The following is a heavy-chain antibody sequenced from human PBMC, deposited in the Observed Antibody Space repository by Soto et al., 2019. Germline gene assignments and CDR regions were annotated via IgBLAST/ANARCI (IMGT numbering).Heavy chain of an antibody. J-gene: IGHJ5*01. CDR3: ARDRTYYNILTGYETMFKGPDS. Sequence: ASVKVSCKASGYTFTIYYMHWVLQAPGQGLEWMGIINPSGGSTSYAQKFQGRVTMTRDTSTSTVYMELSSLRSEDTAVYYCARDRTYYNILTGYETMFKGPDSWGQGTLVTVSS. V-gene: IGHV1-46*03. CDR1: GYTFTIYY. D-gene: IGHD3-9*01. CDR2: INPSGGST.